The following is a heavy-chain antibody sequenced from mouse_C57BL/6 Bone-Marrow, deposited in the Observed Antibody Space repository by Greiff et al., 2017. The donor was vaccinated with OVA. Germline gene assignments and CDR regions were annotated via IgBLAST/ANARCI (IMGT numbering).Heavy chain of an antibody. Sequence: EVQLQQSGAELVKPGASVKLSCTASGFNITDYYMHWVKQRPEQGLEWIGKIDPEDGETKYAQKFKGKATITADKSSITAYLQLSSLTSEDTAVYYGTRGCPFDYWGQGTTLTVSS. CDR3: TRGCPFDY. CDR2: IDPEDGET. V-gene: IGHV14-2*01. J-gene: IGHJ2*01. CDR1: GFNITDYY. D-gene: IGHD3-3*01.